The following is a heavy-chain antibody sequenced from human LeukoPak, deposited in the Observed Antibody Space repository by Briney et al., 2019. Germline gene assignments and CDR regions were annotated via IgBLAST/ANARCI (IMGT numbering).Heavy chain of an antibody. CDR2: LSDVGTN. CDR1: GVSISSYY. Sequence: SETLSLTCAVSGVSISSYYWSWIRQHPGKGLEWIGYLSDVGTNDYNPSLKGRVTISRDTSKNQFSLRLSSVTAADAAVYHCARDKAPGGKRWFDPWGQGALVTVSS. J-gene: IGHJ5*02. V-gene: IGHV4-59*01. D-gene: IGHD4-23*01. CDR3: ARDKAPGGKRWFDP.